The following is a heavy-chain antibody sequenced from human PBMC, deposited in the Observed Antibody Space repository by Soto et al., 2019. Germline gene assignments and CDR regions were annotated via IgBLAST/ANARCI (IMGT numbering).Heavy chain of an antibody. J-gene: IGHJ5*02. CDR3: ATQEVGGSYVYTFDP. Sequence: ITSSSYYWGWIRQPPGKGLEWIGSIYYSGSTYYNPSLKSRVTISVDTSKNQFSLKLSSVTAADTAVYYCATQEVGGSYVYTFDPWGQGTLVTVSS. CDR2: IYYSGST. V-gene: IGHV4-39*01. CDR1: ITSSSYY. D-gene: IGHD1-26*01.